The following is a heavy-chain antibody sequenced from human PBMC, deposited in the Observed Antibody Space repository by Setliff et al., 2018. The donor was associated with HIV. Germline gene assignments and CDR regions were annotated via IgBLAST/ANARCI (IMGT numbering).Heavy chain of an antibody. Sequence: ASVKVSCKASGYTFTNYGISWVRQAPGEGLEWMGWISPYSGKKKYAQNVEDRVTMTTDASTSTAYMDVRSLKSNDTAVDYCGRGRGSEGYYYMDVWGKGTTVTVSS. CDR3: GRGRGSEGYYYMDV. D-gene: IGHD3-10*01. J-gene: IGHJ6*03. CDR1: GYTFTNYG. V-gene: IGHV1-18*01. CDR2: ISPYSGKK.